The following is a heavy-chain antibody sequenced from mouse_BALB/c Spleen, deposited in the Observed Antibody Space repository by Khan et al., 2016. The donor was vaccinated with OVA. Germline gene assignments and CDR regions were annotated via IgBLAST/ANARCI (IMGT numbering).Heavy chain of an antibody. D-gene: IGHD1-3*01. CDR2: IWAGGST. CDR3: ARALYSGALFEY. J-gene: IGHJ3*01. Sequence: QVQLKESGPGLVAPSQTLSITCTVSGFSLSNYGVHWVRQPPGKGLEWLGVIWAGGSTNHNSALMSRLSISKDDSKSQVFLKMNSLQTDATAMYLCARALYSGALFEYGGQGSRVTVS. CDR1: GFSLSNYG. V-gene: IGHV2-9*02.